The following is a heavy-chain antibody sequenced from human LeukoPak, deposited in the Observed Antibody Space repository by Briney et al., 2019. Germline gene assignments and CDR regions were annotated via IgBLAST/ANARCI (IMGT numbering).Heavy chain of an antibody. J-gene: IGHJ4*02. Sequence: GGSLRLSCAASGFTFSSYAMSWVRQAPGKGLEWVSGCSRSGISTYHADSVKGRFTISRDNSKNTLYLQMNSLRAEDTAVYYCAGGIQNFDVWGQGTLVTVSS. D-gene: IGHD5-18*01. CDR2: CSRSGIST. CDR3: AGGIQNFDV. V-gene: IGHV3-23*01. CDR1: GFTFSSYA.